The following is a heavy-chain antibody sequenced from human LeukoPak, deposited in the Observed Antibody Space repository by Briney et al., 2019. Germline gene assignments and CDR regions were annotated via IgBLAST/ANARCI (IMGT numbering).Heavy chain of an antibody. D-gene: IGHD1-14*01. CDR2: INHSGST. CDR3: ASMWTYLPDRDY. V-gene: IGHV4-34*01. CDR1: GGSFSGYY. J-gene: IGHJ4*02. Sequence: SETLSLTCAVYGGSFSGYYWSWIRQPPGKGLEWIGEINHSGSTNYNPSLKSRVTISVDTSKNQFSLKLSSVTAADTAVYYCASMWTYLPDRDYWGQGTLVTVSS.